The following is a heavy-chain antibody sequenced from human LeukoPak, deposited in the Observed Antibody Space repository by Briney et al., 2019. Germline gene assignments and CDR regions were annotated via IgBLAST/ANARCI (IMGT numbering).Heavy chain of an antibody. Sequence: PSETLSLTCTVSDGSISGSYWSWIRQTPAKGLEWIGSIYYSGSTYYNPSLKSRVTISVDTSKNQFSLKLSSVTAADTAAYYCARGGVAVAAIDYWGQGTLVTVSS. CDR3: ARGGVAVAAIDY. D-gene: IGHD6-19*01. CDR1: DGSISGSY. V-gene: IGHV4-59*05. J-gene: IGHJ4*02. CDR2: IYYSGST.